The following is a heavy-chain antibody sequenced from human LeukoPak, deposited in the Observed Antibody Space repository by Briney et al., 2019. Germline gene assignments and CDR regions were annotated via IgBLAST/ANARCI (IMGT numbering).Heavy chain of an antibody. CDR3: ARGRYYYDSSGYSKVGKTFDY. CDR1: GGSINNFY. J-gene: IGHJ4*02. D-gene: IGHD3-22*01. Sequence: SETLSLTCTVSGGSINNFYWSWIRQPPGKGLEWIGEINHSGSTNYNPSLKSRVTISVDTSKNQFSLKLSSVTAADTAVYYCARGRYYYDSSGYSKVGKTFDYWGQGTLVTVSS. V-gene: IGHV4-34*01. CDR2: INHSGST.